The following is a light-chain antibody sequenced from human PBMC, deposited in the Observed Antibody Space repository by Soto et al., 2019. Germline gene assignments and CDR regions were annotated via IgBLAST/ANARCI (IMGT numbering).Light chain of an antibody. V-gene: IGKV1-5*03. J-gene: IGKJ1*01. Sequence: DIQMTQSPSTLSASVGDRVTITCRASQSISSWLAWYQQKPGKAPMLLIYKASSLESGVQSRFSGSGSGTEFTLTISSLQPDDFAAYYCQQYNSYPWTFGQGTKVEIK. CDR2: KAS. CDR1: QSISSW. CDR3: QQYNSYPWT.